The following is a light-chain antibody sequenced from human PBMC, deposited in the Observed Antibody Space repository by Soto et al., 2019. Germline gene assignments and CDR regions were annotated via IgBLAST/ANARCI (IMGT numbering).Light chain of an antibody. CDR2: DAS. Sequence: IVWTQYPATLSFSPGERATVSCRASQSVSSYLAWYQQKPGQAPRLLIYDASNRATGIPARFSGSGSGTDFTLTISSLEPEDFAVYYCQQRSNWPPITFGEGTRLEI. CDR1: QSVSSY. J-gene: IGKJ5*01. CDR3: QQRSNWPPIT. V-gene: IGKV3-11*01.